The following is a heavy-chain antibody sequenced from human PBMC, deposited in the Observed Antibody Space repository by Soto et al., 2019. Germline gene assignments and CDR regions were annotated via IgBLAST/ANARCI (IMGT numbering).Heavy chain of an antibody. CDR3: ARDVRVCSGGSCYFHWFAP. D-gene: IGHD2-15*01. CDR1: GYTFTSYA. CDR2: INAGNGNT. V-gene: IGHV1-3*01. Sequence: ASVKVSCKASGYTFTSYAMHWVRQAPGQRLEWMGWINAGNGNTKYSQKFQGRVTITRDTSASTAYMELSSLRSEDTAVYYCARDVRVCSGGSCYFHWFAPWGQGTLVTVSS. J-gene: IGHJ5*02.